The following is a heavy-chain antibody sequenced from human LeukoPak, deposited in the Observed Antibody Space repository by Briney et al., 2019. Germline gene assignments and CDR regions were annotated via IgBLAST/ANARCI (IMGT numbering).Heavy chain of an antibody. D-gene: IGHD3-3*01. CDR1: GGSIISSNYY. Sequence: SESLSLTCSVAGGSIISSNYYWGWIRQPPGKGLEWVGSIYQSGSGSSYYNPSLKCRVTISGDTSKNPFFLRLTSVTAADTAVYYCASTLRFLPYRRFDYWGQGTLVTVPS. CDR3: ASTLRFLPYRRFDY. CDR2: IYQSGSGSS. J-gene: IGHJ4*02. V-gene: IGHV4-39*01.